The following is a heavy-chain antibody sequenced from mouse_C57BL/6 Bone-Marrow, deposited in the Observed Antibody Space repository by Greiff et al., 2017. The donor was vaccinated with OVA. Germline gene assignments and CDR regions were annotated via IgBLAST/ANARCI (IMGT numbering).Heavy chain of an antibody. Sequence: EVQRVESGGGLVQPGGSMKLSCVASGFTFSNYWMNWVRQSPEKGLEWVAQIRLKSDNYATHYAESVKGRFTISRDDSKSSVYLQMNNLRAEDTGIYYCTVPIYYGNCYAMDYWGQGTSVTVSS. CDR2: IRLKSDNYAT. J-gene: IGHJ4*01. D-gene: IGHD2-1*01. V-gene: IGHV6-3*01. CDR3: TVPIYYGNCYAMDY. CDR1: GFTFSNYW.